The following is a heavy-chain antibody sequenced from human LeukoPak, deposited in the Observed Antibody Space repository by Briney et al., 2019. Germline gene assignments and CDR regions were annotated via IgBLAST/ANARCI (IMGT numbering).Heavy chain of an antibody. J-gene: IGHJ4*02. CDR1: GYTFTSYG. V-gene: IGHV1-2*02. CDR3: ARQGYDSSGIMVYFDS. CDR2: INPNSGAT. D-gene: IGHD3-22*01. Sequence: GAPVKVSCKASGYTFTSYGISWVRQAPGQGLEWVAWINPNSGATNFAQKFQGRVTMTRDTSISTVYMELSRLRADDTAVYYCARQGYDSSGIMVYFDSWGQGTLVTVSS.